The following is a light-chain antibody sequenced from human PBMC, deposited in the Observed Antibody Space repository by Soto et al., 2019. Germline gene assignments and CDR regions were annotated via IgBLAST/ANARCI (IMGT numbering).Light chain of an antibody. CDR2: AAS. CDR3: QQLNSYPLT. V-gene: IGKV1-9*01. J-gene: IGKJ4*01. CDR1: QGISSY. Sequence: DIQLTQSQSFLCAFVGARVTITGLASQGISSYLAWYQQKPGKAPKLLIYAASTLQSGVPSRFSGSGSGTEFTLTISSLQPEDFATYYCQQLNSYPLTFGGGTKVDI.